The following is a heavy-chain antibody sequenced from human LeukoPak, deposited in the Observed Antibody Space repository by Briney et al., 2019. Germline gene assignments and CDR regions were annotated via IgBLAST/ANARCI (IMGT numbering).Heavy chain of an antibody. Sequence: GGSLRLSCAASGFPFSSYEMDWVRQAPGKGLEWIAYISNSGSNTYYAGSVRGRFTISRDNAKDSVYLQMNSLRVEDTAVYYCTKAGSLGSYSPNWGQGTLVSVSS. CDR2: ISNSGSNT. CDR1: GFPFSSYE. V-gene: IGHV3-48*03. J-gene: IGHJ4*02. CDR3: TKAGSLGSYSPN. D-gene: IGHD1-26*01.